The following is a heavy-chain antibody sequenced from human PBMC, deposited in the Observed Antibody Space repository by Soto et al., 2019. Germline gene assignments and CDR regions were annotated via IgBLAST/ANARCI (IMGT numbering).Heavy chain of an antibody. Sequence: ASVKVSCKASGGTFSSYTINWGRQATGQGLEWMGWMNPNSGNTGYAQKFQGRVTMTRNTSISTAYMELSSLRSEDTAVYYCARAERHCTNVVCYYSYYHDRMDVSGQ. CDR3: ARAERHCTNVVCYYSYYHDRMDV. D-gene: IGHD2-8*01. J-gene: IGHJ6*02. V-gene: IGHV1-8*02. CDR1: GGTFSSYT. CDR2: MNPNSGNT.